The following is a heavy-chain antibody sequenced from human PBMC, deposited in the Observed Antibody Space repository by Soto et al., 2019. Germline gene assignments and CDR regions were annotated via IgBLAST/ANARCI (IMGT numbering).Heavy chain of an antibody. J-gene: IGHJ4*02. D-gene: IGHD4-17*01. CDR2: IWYDGTQK. CDR1: GFNFNTYS. CDR3: ARPGGNTVTGLWHFDS. Sequence: PGGSLRLSCEASGFNFNTYSMHWVRQPPGKGLEWLAAIWYDGTQKHYADSVKGRFTISRDNSKNTLYLQVNSLRAEDTAVYYCARPGGNTVTGLWHFDSWGQGTLVTVSS. V-gene: IGHV3-33*01.